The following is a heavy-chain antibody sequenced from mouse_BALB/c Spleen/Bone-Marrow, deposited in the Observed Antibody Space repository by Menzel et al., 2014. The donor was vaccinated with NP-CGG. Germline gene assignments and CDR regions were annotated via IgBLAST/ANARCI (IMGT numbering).Heavy chain of an antibody. CDR2: ISDGGSYT. V-gene: IGHV5-4*02. J-gene: IGHJ3*01. CDR3: ARAWDYDRKGWFAY. Sequence: EVKLMEFGGGLVKPGGSLKLSCAASGFTFSDYYMYWVRQTPEKRLEWVATISDGGSYTYYPDSVKGRFTISRDNAKNNLYLQMSSLKSEDTAMYYCARAWDYDRKGWFAYWGQGTLVTVSA. CDR1: GFTFSDYY. D-gene: IGHD2-4*01.